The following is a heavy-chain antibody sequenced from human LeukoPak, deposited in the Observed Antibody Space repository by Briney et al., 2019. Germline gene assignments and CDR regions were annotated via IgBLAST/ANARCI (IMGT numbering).Heavy chain of an antibody. CDR1: GFTVSSNY. CDR3: ELYWHEDAFDI. V-gene: IGHV3-53*01. D-gene: IGHD1-1*01. J-gene: IGHJ3*02. Sequence: GGSLRLSCAASGFTVSSNYMSWVRQAPGKGLEWVSVIYSGGSTYYADSVKGRFTISRDNSKNTLYLQMNSLRAEDTAVYYCELYWHEDAFDISGQGTMVTVSS. CDR2: IYSGGST.